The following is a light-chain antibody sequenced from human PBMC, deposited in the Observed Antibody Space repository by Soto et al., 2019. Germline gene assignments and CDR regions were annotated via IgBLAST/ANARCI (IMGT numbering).Light chain of an antibody. V-gene: IGKV1-9*01. J-gene: IGKJ4*01. CDR2: AAS. CDR3: QQLSSYPLT. Sequence: IHLTQSPSSLSASVRDRDTITCRASQGISIYLGWYQQKPGKASKLLIYAASTLQSGVPSMFSGSGSGTDFTLTFSSLQSEDFATYYCQQLSSYPLTFGGGTKVDIK. CDR1: QGISIY.